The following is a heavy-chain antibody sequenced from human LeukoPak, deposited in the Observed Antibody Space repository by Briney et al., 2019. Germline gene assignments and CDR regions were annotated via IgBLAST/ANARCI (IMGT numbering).Heavy chain of an antibody. CDR2: IVVGSGNT. CDR3: AGTPWFEELTHDY. Sequence: SVKVSCKDSVFTFTSSSIQWVRQARGQRLEWIGWIVVGSGNTNYAQKFQERVIITRDMSTTTVYMELSSLRSEDTAVYYCAGTPWFEELTHDYWGQGTLVTVSS. V-gene: IGHV1-58*02. CDR1: VFTFTSSS. J-gene: IGHJ4*02. D-gene: IGHD3-10*01.